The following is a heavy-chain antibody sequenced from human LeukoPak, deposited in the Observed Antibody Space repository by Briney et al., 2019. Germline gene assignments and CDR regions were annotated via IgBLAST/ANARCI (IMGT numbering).Heavy chain of an antibody. Sequence: SETLSLTCTVSGGSISSGGYYWSWIRQHPGKGLEWIGYTYYSGSTYYNPSLKSRVTISVDTSKNQFPLKLSSVTAADTAVYYCARVSSRGSGYPFDYWGQGTLVTVSS. J-gene: IGHJ4*02. D-gene: IGHD3-22*01. V-gene: IGHV4-31*03. CDR2: TYYSGST. CDR3: ARVSSRGSGYPFDY. CDR1: GGSISSGGYY.